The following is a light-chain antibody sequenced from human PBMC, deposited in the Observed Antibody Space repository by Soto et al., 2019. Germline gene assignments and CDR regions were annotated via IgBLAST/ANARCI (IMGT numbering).Light chain of an antibody. V-gene: IGKV1-39*01. Sequence: IQMTQSPSSLSASVGDRVTITCGASQGIRNDLGWYQQKPGKAPKLLIYAASSLQSGVPSRFSGSGSGPDFTLTISSLQPEDFATYYCQQSYSTSWTCGQGTKGDIK. CDR3: QQSYSTSWT. CDR2: AAS. J-gene: IGKJ1*01. CDR1: QGIRND.